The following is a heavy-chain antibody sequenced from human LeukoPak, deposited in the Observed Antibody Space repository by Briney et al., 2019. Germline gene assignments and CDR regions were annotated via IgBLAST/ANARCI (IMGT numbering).Heavy chain of an antibody. J-gene: IGHJ3*02. Sequence: SQALSLTCAVSGGSFNSDVYSWSWIRQPPGKGLEWIGYLFDSGSTYYNPSLKSRVAISLGTSKNQFSLKLYSVTAADTAVYYCARSPLTFGEVVPPGTFDIWGQGTMVTVSS. CDR1: GGSFNSDVYS. CDR2: LFDSGST. CDR3: ARSPLTFGEVVPPGTFDI. V-gene: IGHV4-30-4*07. D-gene: IGHD3-16*01.